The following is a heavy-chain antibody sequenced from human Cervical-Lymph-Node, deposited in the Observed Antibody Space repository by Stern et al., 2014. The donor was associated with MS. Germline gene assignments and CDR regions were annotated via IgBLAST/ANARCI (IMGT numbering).Heavy chain of an antibody. Sequence: VQLVESGGGWVKPAGSLRLSCKASGFTFSDYYMSWIRQAPGKGLEWLSSSSGGSSVFYSADSVKGRFTISRDNAKNSLYLQRDSLRTEDTAVYYCARVRGRHYFDSWGQGTLLTVSS. CDR2: SSGGSSVF. J-gene: IGHJ4*02. V-gene: IGHV3-11*01. CDR1: GFTFSDYY. CDR3: ARVRGRHYFDS.